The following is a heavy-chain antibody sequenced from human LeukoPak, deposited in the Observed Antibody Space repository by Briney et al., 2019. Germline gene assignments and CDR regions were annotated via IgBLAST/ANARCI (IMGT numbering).Heavy chain of an antibody. D-gene: IGHD6-13*01. CDR1: GFTFGDYA. CDR2: IKSKTDGGTT. Sequence: PGGSLRLSCTASGFTFGDYAMSWVRQAPGKGLEWVGRIKSKTDGGTTDYAAPVKGRFTISRDDSKNTLYLQMNSLKTEDTAVYYCTTVIVAAADYWGQGTLVTVSS. CDR3: TTVIVAAADY. V-gene: IGHV3-15*01. J-gene: IGHJ4*02.